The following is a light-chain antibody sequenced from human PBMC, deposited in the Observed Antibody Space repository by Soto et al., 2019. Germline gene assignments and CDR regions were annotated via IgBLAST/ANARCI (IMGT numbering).Light chain of an antibody. CDR1: QSVSSY. CDR3: QQRSNWPPT. J-gene: IGKJ4*01. CDR2: DAY. V-gene: IGKV3-11*01. Sequence: EIVLTQSPATLSLSPGERATLSCRASQSVSSYLAWYQQKPGQAPRPLIYDAYNRATGIPARFSGSGSGTDFTLTISSLEPEDFAVYYCQQRSNWPPTFGGGTKVDIK.